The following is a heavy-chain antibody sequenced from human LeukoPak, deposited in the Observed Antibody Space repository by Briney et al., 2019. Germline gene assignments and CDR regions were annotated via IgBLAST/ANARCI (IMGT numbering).Heavy chain of an antibody. CDR3: AAPTRGYDFWTSLWPRGNYYYYYGMDV. V-gene: IGHV1-58*01. Sequence: SVKVSCKASGFTSTSSAVQWVRQARGQRLEWIGWIVVGSGNTNYAQKFQERVTITRDMSTSTAYMELSSLRSEDTAVYYCAAPTRGYDFWTSLWPRGNYYYYYGMDVWGQGTTVTVSS. CDR2: IVVGSGNT. J-gene: IGHJ6*02. CDR1: GFTSTSSA. D-gene: IGHD3-3*01.